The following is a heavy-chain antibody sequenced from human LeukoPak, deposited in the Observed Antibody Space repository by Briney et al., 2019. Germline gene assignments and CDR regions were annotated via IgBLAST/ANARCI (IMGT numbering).Heavy chain of an antibody. CDR3: AKDAGGAGASTFDY. J-gene: IGHJ4*02. D-gene: IGHD3-10*01. V-gene: IGHV3-74*01. CDR1: GFTFSSYW. CDR2: INSDGSST. Sequence: GGSLRLSCAASGFTFSSYWMHWVRHAPGKGLVWVSRINSDGSSTSYADSVKGRFTISRDNSKNTLSLQMNSLKAEDTAIYYCAKDAGGAGASTFDYWGQGTLVTVSS.